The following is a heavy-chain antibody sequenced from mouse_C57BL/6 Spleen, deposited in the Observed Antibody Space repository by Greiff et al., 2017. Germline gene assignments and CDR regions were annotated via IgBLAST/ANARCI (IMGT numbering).Heavy chain of an antibody. CDR3: ARGDYGSSYDY. V-gene: IGHV1-55*01. D-gene: IGHD1-1*01. CDR2: IYPGSGST. Sequence: QVQLQQPGAELVKPGASVKMSCKASGYTFTRYWITWVKQRPGQGLEWIGDIYPGSGSTNYNEKFKSKATLTVDTSSSTAYMQLSSLTSEDSAVYYCARGDYGSSYDYWGQGTTLTVSS. J-gene: IGHJ2*01. CDR1: GYTFTRYW.